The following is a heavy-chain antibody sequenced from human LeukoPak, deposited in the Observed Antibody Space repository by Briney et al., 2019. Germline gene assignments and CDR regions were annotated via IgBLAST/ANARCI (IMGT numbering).Heavy chain of an antibody. D-gene: IGHD6-19*01. CDR2: ISSSSSTI. J-gene: IGHJ4*02. Sequence: GGSLRLSCAASGFTFSSYSMNWVRQAPGKGLEWVSYISSSSSTIYYADSVKGRFTISRDNAKNSLYLQMNSLRAEDTAVYYCARGFAVAGPQLADYWGQGTLVTVSS. V-gene: IGHV3-48*04. CDR3: ARGFAVAGPQLADY. CDR1: GFTFSSYS.